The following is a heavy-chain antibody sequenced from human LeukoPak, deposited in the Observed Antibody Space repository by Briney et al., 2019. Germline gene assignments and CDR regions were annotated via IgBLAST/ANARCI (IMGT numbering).Heavy chain of an antibody. Sequence: GGSLRLSCAASGFTFSSYWMSWVRQAPGKGLEWVANIKQDGSEKYYVDSVKGRFTISRDNAKNSLYLQMNSLRAEDTAVYYCARDGYYDRSRGFDYWGQGTLVTVSS. CDR2: IKQDGSEK. CDR1: GFTFSSYW. CDR3: ARDGYYDRSRGFDY. D-gene: IGHD3-22*01. V-gene: IGHV3-7*01. J-gene: IGHJ4*02.